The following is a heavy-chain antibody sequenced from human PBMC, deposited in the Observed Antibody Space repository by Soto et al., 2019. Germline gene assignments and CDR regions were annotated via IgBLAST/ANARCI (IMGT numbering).Heavy chain of an antibody. CDR2: ISGSGGST. V-gene: IGHV3-23*01. Sequence: EVQLLESGGGLLKPGGSQRLSCAASGFTFSIYAMSWVREAPGKGLEWVTAISGSGGSTYYADSVKGRFTISRDNSKNTLYLQINSLRAEDTAVYYCAKDVILWFGELGGWFDPWGQGTLVTVSS. D-gene: IGHD3-10*01. CDR3: AKDVILWFGELGGWFDP. CDR1: GFTFSIYA. J-gene: IGHJ5*02.